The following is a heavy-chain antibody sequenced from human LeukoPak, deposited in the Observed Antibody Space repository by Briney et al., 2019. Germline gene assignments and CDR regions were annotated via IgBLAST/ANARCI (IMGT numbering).Heavy chain of an antibody. V-gene: IGHV4-34*01. Sequence: SETLSLTCAVYGGSFSYYYWSWLRQPPGKGLEWIGEINHSGSTNYNPSLKSRVTISVDTSKNQFSLKLSSVTAADTAVYYCARGFPTGNTAMATPWFDPWGQGTLVTVSS. J-gene: IGHJ5*02. CDR2: INHSGST. CDR1: GGSFSYYY. CDR3: ARGFPTGNTAMATPWFDP. D-gene: IGHD5-18*01.